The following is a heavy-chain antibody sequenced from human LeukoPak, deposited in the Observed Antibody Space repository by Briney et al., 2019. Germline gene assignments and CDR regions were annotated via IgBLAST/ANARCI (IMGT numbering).Heavy chain of an antibody. CDR1: GYTFTSYG. CDR3: ARDSYSSSLGLFDY. V-gene: IGHV1-18*01. J-gene: IGHJ4*02. D-gene: IGHD6-6*01. CDR2: ISAYNGNT. Sequence: ASVKVSCKASGYTFTSYGISWVRQPPGQGLEWMGWISAYNGNTNYAQKLQGRVTMTTDTSTSTAYMELRSLRSDDTAVYYCARDSYSSSLGLFDYWGQGTLVTVSS.